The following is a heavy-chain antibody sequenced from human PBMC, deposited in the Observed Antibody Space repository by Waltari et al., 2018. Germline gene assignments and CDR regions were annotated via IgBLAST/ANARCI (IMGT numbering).Heavy chain of an antibody. J-gene: IGHJ4*02. Sequence: QVQLQQWGAGLLKPSETLSLTCAVYGGSFSGYYWSWIRQPPGKGLEWIGEINHSGSTNYNPSLKSRVTISVDTSKNQFSLKLSSVTAADTAVYYCARGYYDFWSGPVDYWGQGTLVTVSS. CDR2: INHSGST. CDR3: ARGYYDFWSGPVDY. V-gene: IGHV4-34*01. D-gene: IGHD3-3*01. CDR1: GGSFSGYY.